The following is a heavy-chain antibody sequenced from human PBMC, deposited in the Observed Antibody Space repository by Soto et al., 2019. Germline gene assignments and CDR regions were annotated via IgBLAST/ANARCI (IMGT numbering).Heavy chain of an antibody. D-gene: IGHD2-8*02. CDR1: GFTFSRYW. CDR2: IKTDGGEE. V-gene: IGHV3-7*01. Sequence: DVHLVESGGGLVQPGGSLRLSCVASGFTFSRYWMSWVRQAPGKGLEWVATIKTDGGEEYYVDSVRGRFTISRDNARDSLFLQMNGLRVEDTAVYYCATYSDCTGDGCSANPDHWGQGTLVTVSS. J-gene: IGHJ4*02. CDR3: ATYSDCTGDGCSANPDH.